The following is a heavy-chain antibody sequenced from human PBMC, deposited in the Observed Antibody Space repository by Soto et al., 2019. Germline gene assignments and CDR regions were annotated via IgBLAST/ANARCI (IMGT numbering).Heavy chain of an antibody. D-gene: IGHD3-10*01. J-gene: IGHJ3*02. CDR2: ISGSGGIT. CDR1: GFTFSNSA. Sequence: EVQLLESGGGLVQPGGSLRLSCAASGFTFSNSAMSWVRQAPGKGLEWVSAISGSGGITYHADSVKGRFTISRDNSKNTLYLQMNSLRAEDTAVYYCAKNFEPPALRFGETYAFDIWGQGTMVTVSS. V-gene: IGHV3-23*01. CDR3: AKNFEPPALRFGETYAFDI.